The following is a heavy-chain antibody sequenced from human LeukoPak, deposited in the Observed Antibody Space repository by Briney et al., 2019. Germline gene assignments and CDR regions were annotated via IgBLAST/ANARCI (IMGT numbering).Heavy chain of an antibody. CDR1: GFIFSNYA. J-gene: IGHJ3*02. V-gene: IGHV4-59*12. Sequence: GSLRLSCAASGFIFSNYAMYWVRQAPGKGLEWIGYIYYSGSTNYNPSLKSRVTISVDTSKNQFSLKLSSVTAADTAVYYCARGSGGAFDIWGQGTMVTVSS. CDR2: IYYSGST. CDR3: ARGSGGAFDI. D-gene: IGHD2-15*01.